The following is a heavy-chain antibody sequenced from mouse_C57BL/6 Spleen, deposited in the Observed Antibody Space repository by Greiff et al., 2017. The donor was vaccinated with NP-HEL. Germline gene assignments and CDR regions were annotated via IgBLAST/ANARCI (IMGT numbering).Heavy chain of an antibody. CDR1: GYAFTNYL. Sequence: VKLVVSGAELVRPGTSVKVSCKASGYAFTNYLIEWVKQRPGQGLEWIGVINPGSGGTNYNEKFKGKATLTADKSSSTAYMQLSSLTSEDSAVYFCARSKFAYWGQGTLVTVSA. V-gene: IGHV1-54*01. J-gene: IGHJ3*01. CDR2: INPGSGGT. CDR3: ARSKFAY.